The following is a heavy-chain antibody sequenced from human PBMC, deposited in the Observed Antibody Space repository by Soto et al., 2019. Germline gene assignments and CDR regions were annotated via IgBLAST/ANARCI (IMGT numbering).Heavy chain of an antibody. CDR3: ARDWRVGVVVPAAYDY. V-gene: IGHV3-21*01. D-gene: IGHD2-2*01. CDR2: ISSSSSYI. Sequence: GGSLRLSCAASGFTFSSYSMNWVRQAPGKGLEWVSSISSSSSYIYYADSVKGRFTISRDNAKNSLYLQMNSLRAEDTAVYYCARDWRVGVVVPAAYDYWGQGTLVTVSS. J-gene: IGHJ4*02. CDR1: GFTFSSYS.